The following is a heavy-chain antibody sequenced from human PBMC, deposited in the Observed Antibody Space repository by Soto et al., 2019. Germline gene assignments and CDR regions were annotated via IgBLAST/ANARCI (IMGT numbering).Heavy chain of an antibody. CDR2: ISSSSRTI. CDR1: GFTFSSYS. CDR3: AREWDGDGYNSGWFDP. J-gene: IGHJ5*02. D-gene: IGHD5-12*01. Sequence: EVQLVESGGGLVQPGGSLRLSCAASGFTFSSYSMNWVRQAPGKGLEWVSYISSSSRTIYCADSVKGRFTISRDNAKNXLYMQMNSRRAEDTAVYYCAREWDGDGYNSGWFDPWGQGTLVTVSS. V-gene: IGHV3-48*01.